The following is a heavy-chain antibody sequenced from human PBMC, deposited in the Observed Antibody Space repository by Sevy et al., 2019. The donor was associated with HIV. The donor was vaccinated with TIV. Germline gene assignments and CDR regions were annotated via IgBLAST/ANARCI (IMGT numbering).Heavy chain of an antibody. D-gene: IGHD3-22*01. V-gene: IGHV3-23*01. J-gene: IGHJ4*02. CDR2: ISGSGGSGDKT. CDR3: ARKYDSSGYFDY. CDR1: GFILSSFG. Sequence: GGSLRLSCAASGFILSSFGMHWVRQAPGKGLEWVSGISGSGGSGDKTNYADSVKGRFTISRDDSKNSLYLQLNSLRAEDTAIYYCARKYDSSGYFDYWGQGTLVTVSS.